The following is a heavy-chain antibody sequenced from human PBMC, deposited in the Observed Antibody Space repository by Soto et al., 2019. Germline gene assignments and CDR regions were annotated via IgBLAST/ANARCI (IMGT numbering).Heavy chain of an antibody. V-gene: IGHV3-23*01. CDR1: GFTFSSYA. CDR3: AKDGGRGYDAFDI. CDR2: ISGSGGST. D-gene: IGHD3-16*01. J-gene: IGHJ3*02. Sequence: EVQLLESGGGLVQPGGSLRLSCAASGFTFSSYAMSWVRQAPGKGLEWISAISGSGGSTYYADSVKGRFTISRDNSKNTLYLQMSSLRGEDTAVYYWAKDGGRGYDAFDIWGQGTMVTVSS.